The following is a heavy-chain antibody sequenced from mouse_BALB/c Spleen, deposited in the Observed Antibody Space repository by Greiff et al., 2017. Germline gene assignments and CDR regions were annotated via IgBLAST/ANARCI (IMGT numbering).Heavy chain of an antibody. CDR2: ISYSGST. D-gene: IGHD1-1*01. Sequence: DVKLVESGPSLVKPSQTLSLTCSVTGDSITSGYWNWIRKFPGNKLEYMGYISYSGSTYYNPSLKSRISITRDTSKNQYYLQLNSVTTEDTATYYCARYPLYGSSYWYFDVWGAGTTVTVSS. CDR1: GDSITSGY. J-gene: IGHJ1*01. V-gene: IGHV3-8*02. CDR3: ARYPLYGSSYWYFDV.